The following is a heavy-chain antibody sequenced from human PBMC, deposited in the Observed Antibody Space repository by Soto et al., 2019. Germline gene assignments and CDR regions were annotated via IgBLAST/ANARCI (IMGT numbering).Heavy chain of an antibody. CDR2: IYYSGST. Sequence: SETLSLTCTVSRGSISSSSYYWGWIRQPPGKGLEWIGSIYYSGSTYYNPSLKSRVTISVDTSKNQFSLKLSSVTAADTAVYYCARLWGIAAIIDYWGQGTLVTVSS. CDR3: ARLWGIAAIIDY. CDR1: RGSISSSSYY. D-gene: IGHD6-13*01. J-gene: IGHJ4*02. V-gene: IGHV4-39*01.